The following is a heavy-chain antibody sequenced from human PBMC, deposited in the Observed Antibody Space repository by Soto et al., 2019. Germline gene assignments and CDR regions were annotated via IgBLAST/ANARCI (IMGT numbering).Heavy chain of an antibody. CDR3: ARRYDSSAFDF. J-gene: IGHJ4*02. V-gene: IGHV1-18*01. CDR1: GYTFTSYG. D-gene: IGHD3-22*01. CDR2: ISAYNGNT. Sequence: QVQLVQSGAAVKKPGASVKVSCKASGYTFTSYGISWVRQAPGKGPEWMGWISAYNGNTNYAQELQGRVTMTTDTSTSTGYMELGSLRSDDTAVYYCARRYDSSAFDFWGQGTLVTVSS.